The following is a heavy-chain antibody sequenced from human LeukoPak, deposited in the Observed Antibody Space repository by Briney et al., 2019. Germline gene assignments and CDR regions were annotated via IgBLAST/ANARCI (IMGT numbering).Heavy chain of an antibody. D-gene: IGHD3-10*01. V-gene: IGHV3-21*01. J-gene: IGHJ4*02. CDR2: ISSSSSYI. Sequence: GGSLRLSCVVSGFTFSSYSMNWVRQAPGKGPEWVSSISSSSSYIYYGDSMKGRFTISRDNAKNSLYLQMNSLRAEDTAVYYCAKGRDYHIDYWGQGTLVTVSS. CDR1: GFTFSSYS. CDR3: AKGRDYHIDY.